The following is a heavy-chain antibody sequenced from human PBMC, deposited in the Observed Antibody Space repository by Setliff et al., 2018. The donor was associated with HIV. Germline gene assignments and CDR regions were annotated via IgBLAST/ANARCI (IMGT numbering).Heavy chain of an antibody. V-gene: IGHV1-69*13. CDR2: IKPVFGTP. J-gene: IGHJ4*02. Sequence: SVKVSCKASGGSFNDYVISWVRQAPGQGLEWMGGIKPVFGTPTYAQKFQGRVTITADESTSTAYMELSSLRSEDTVVYYCAKTPLLYDSDNYVWGQGTLVTVSS. CDR3: AKTPLLYDSDNYV. CDR1: GGSFNDYV. D-gene: IGHD3-10*02.